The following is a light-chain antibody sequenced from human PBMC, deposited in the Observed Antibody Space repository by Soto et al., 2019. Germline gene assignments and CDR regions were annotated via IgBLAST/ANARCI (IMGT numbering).Light chain of an antibody. J-gene: IGLJ3*02. V-gene: IGLV1-40*01. CDR1: SSNIGAGYD. Sequence: QSVLTQPHSVSGAPGQRVTISCTGSSSNIGAGYDVHWYQQLPGTAPKLLSYGNNNRPSGVPDRFSGSKSGTSASLAITGLQAEDEADYYCQSYDSSLSGSVFGGGTKLTVL. CDR2: GNN. CDR3: QSYDSSLSGSV.